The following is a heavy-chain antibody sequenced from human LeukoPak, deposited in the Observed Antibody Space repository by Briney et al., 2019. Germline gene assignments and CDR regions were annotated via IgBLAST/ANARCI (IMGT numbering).Heavy chain of an antibody. CDR3: ARLDGSGSYPPYFDY. Sequence: GESLKTSCKGSGYSFTSYWIGWVRQMPGKGLEWMGIIYPGDSDTRYSPSFQGQVTISADKSISTAYLQWSSLKASDTAMYYCARLDGSGSYPPYFDYWGQGTLATVSS. J-gene: IGHJ4*02. CDR1: GYSFTSYW. D-gene: IGHD1-26*01. V-gene: IGHV5-51*01. CDR2: IYPGDSDT.